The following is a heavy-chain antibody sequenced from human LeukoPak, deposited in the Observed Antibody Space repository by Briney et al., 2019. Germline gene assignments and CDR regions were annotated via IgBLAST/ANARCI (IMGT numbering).Heavy chain of an antibody. J-gene: IGHJ4*02. CDR1: GFTFSSYA. Sequence: HSGGSLRLSCAASGFTFSSYAMSWVRQAPGKGLEWVSGISGSGGSTYYADSVNGRFTISRDNSKSTLYLQMHSLRAGDTAVYYCAKASSSGSYGVYYFDCWAREPWSPSPQ. CDR3: AKASSSGSYGVYYFDC. D-gene: IGHD6-19*01. CDR2: ISGSGGST. V-gene: IGHV3-23*01.